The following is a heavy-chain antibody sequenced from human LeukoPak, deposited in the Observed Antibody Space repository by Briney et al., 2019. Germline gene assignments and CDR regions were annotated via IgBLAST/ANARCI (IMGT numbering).Heavy chain of an antibody. V-gene: IGHV3-23*01. Sequence: GGSLRLSCAASGFTFSSYGMSWVRQAPGKGLEWVSAISGSGGSTYYADSVKGRFTISRDNAKNSLYLQMNSLRAEDTAVYYCARGMYSGSYSGTCYWGQGTLVTVSS. CDR2: ISGSGGST. CDR3: ARGMYSGSYSGTCY. J-gene: IGHJ4*02. CDR1: GFTFSSYG. D-gene: IGHD1-26*01.